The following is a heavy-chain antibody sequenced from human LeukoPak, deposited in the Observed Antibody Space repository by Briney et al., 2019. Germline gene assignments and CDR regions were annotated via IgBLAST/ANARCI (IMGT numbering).Heavy chain of an antibody. J-gene: IGHJ4*02. CDR2: IYYSGNT. CDR1: GGSISGYY. V-gene: IGHV4-59*01. Sequence: SETLSLTCTVSGGSISGYYWSWIRQPPGKGPEWIGYIYYSGNTNYNPSLKSRVTMSLDSSNNQFSLRLTSVTAADTAVYYCARVLRFLEWLGFFDYWGQGTLVTVSS. D-gene: IGHD3-3*01. CDR3: ARVLRFLEWLGFFDY.